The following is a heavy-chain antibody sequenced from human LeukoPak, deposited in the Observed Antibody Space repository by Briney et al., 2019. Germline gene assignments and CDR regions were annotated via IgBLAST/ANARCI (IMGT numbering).Heavy chain of an antibody. CDR2: IYYSGST. Sequence: SETLSLTCTVSGGSISSSSYYWGWIRQPPGKGLEWIGSIYYSGSTYYNPSLKSRVTISVDTSKNQFSLKLSSVTPEDTAVYYCARDRGSSLDYWGQGTLVTVSS. CDR3: ARDRGSSLDY. CDR1: GGSISSSSYY. J-gene: IGHJ4*02. V-gene: IGHV4-39*02.